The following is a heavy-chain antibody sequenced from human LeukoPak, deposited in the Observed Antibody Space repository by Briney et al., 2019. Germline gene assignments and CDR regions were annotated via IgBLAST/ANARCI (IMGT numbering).Heavy chain of an antibody. CDR3: ARDWQSRDGYYH. CDR1: GGTFSSYA. Sequence: GASVKVSCKASGGTFSSYAISWVRQAPGQGLEWMGGIIPIFGTANYAQKFQGRVTITADESTSTAYMELSSLRSEDTAVYYCARDWQSRDGYYHWGQGTLVTVSS. J-gene: IGHJ4*02. CDR2: IIPIFGTA. D-gene: IGHD5-24*01. V-gene: IGHV1-69*13.